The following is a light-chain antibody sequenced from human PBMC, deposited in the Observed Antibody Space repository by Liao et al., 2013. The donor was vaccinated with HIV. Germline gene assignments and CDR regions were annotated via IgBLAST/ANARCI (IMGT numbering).Light chain of an antibody. CDR3: QAWASSTVV. V-gene: IGLV3-1*01. Sequence: YELTQPPSVSVSPGQTASITCSGATLGHKSPSWYQQRPGQPPVLVIYQGTKRPSGIPERFSGSNSGNTATLTISGTQAMDEADYYCQAWASSTVVFGGGTKLTVL. J-gene: IGLJ2*01. CDR1: TLGHKS. CDR2: QGT.